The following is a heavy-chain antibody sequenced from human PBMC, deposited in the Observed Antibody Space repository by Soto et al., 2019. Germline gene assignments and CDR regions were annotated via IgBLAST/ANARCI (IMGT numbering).Heavy chain of an antibody. V-gene: IGHV3-23*01. J-gene: IGHJ4*02. Sequence: GGSLRLSCAASGFTFSSYAMSWVRQAPGKGLEWVSAISGSGGSTYYADSVKGRFTISRDNSKNTLYLQMNSLRAEDTAVYYCANTEYYDSSGYYFDYWGQGTLVTAPQ. D-gene: IGHD3-22*01. CDR2: ISGSGGST. CDR1: GFTFSSYA. CDR3: ANTEYYDSSGYYFDY.